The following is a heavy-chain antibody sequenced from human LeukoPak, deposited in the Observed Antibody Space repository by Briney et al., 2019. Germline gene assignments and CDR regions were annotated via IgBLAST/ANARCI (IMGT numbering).Heavy chain of an antibody. CDR2: IIPIFGTA. Sequence: SVKVSCKASGGTFSSYAISWVRQAPGQGLEWMGGIIPIFGTANYAQKFQGRVTITADESTSTAYMELSSLRSEDTAVYYCAIRGADYVWGSYRSGSFDYWGQGTLSPSPQ. J-gene: IGHJ4*02. CDR3: AIRGADYVWGSYRSGSFDY. V-gene: IGHV1-69*13. CDR1: GGTFSSYA. D-gene: IGHD3-16*02.